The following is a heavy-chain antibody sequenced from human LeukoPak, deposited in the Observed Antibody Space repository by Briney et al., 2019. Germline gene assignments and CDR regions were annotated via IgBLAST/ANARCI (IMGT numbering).Heavy chain of an antibody. J-gene: IGHJ3*02. CDR3: ARVRGITFGGVIVSNAFDI. D-gene: IGHD3-16*02. CDR1: GYTFTGYY. V-gene: IGHV1-18*04. CDR2: ISAYNGNT. Sequence: ASVKVSRKASGYTFTGYYMHWVRQAPGQGLEWMGWISAYNGNTNYAQKLQGRVTMTTDTSTSTAYMELRSLRSDDTAVYYCARVRGITFGGVIVSNAFDIWGQGTMVTVSS.